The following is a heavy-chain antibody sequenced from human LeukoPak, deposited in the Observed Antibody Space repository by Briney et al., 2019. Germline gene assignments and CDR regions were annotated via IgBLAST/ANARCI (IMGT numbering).Heavy chain of an antibody. CDR2: ISGSGGST. Sequence: PGGSLRLSCAASGFTFSSYAMSWVRQAPGKGLEWVSAISGSGGSTYYADSVKGRFTISRDNSKNALYLQMNSLRAEDTAVYYCAKSPYYDSSGYYWGQGTLVTVSS. CDR3: AKSPYYDSSGYY. J-gene: IGHJ4*02. D-gene: IGHD3-22*01. V-gene: IGHV3-23*01. CDR1: GFTFSSYA.